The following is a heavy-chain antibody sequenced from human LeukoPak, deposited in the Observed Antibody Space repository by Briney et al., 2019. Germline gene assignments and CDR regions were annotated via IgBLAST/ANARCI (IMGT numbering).Heavy chain of an antibody. Sequence: QPGGSLRLSCAASGFTVSNNYVSWVRQAPGMGLEWVSAIHSSGATCYADSVKGRFTISRDTSKNTLYLQISSLRVEDTAVYYYTVFGDSNHWGQGTLVTVSS. J-gene: IGHJ5*02. CDR1: GFTVSNNY. CDR2: IHSSGAT. CDR3: TVFGDSNH. D-gene: IGHD4-17*01. V-gene: IGHV3-53*01.